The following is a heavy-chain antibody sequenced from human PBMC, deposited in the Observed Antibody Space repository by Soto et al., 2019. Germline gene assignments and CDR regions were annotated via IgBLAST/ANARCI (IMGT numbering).Heavy chain of an antibody. Sequence: ASVKVSCKASGYTFTSYGISWVRLAPGQGLEWMGWISAYNGNTNYAQKLQGRVTMTTDTSTSTAYMELRSLRSDDTAVYYCAREVGAAAGTLYYYYMDVWGKGTTVTVSS. V-gene: IGHV1-18*01. D-gene: IGHD6-13*01. CDR3: AREVGAAAGTLYYYYMDV. J-gene: IGHJ6*03. CDR1: GYTFTSYG. CDR2: ISAYNGNT.